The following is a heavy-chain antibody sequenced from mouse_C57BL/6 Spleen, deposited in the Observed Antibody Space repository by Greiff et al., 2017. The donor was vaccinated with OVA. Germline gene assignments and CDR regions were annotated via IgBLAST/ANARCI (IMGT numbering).Heavy chain of an antibody. D-gene: IGHD2-2*01. J-gene: IGHJ4*01. V-gene: IGHV5-17*01. CDR1: GFTFSDYG. CDR2: ISSGSSTI. Sequence: EVKVVESGGGLVKPGGSLKLSCAASGFTFSDYGMHWVRQAPEKGLEWIAYISSGSSTIYYEETVKGRSTISRDNAKNTLFLHMTSLRSEDTAMYYCARRGGYDDYYAMGYWGQGASVTVSS. CDR3: ARRGGYDDYYAMGY.